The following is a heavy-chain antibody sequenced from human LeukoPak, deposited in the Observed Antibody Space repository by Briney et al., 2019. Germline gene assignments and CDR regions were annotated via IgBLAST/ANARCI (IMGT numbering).Heavy chain of an antibody. CDR2: IYSGGST. V-gene: IGHV3-66*01. Sequence: GGSLRLSCAASEFSVGSNYMTWVRQAPGKGLEWVSLIYSGGSTYYADSVKGRFTISRDNSKNTLYLQMNSLRAEDTAVYYCTTVLDGSSSWYYYYYYMDVWGKGTTVTVSS. J-gene: IGHJ6*03. CDR3: TTVLDGSSSWYYYYYYMDV. D-gene: IGHD6-6*01. CDR1: EFSVGSNY.